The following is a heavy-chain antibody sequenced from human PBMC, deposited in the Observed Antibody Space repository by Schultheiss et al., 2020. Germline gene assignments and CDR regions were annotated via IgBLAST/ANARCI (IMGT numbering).Heavy chain of an antibody. CDR2: IYWNDDK. CDR1: GFSLSTSGVG. J-gene: IGHJ4*02. Sequence: SGPTLVKPTQTLTLTCTFSGFSLSTSGVGVGWIRQPPGKALEWLALIYWNDDKRYSPSLKSRLTITKDTSKNQVVLTMTNMDPVDTATYYCAHRPPGKLRFLNWGQGTLVIVSS. D-gene: IGHD3-3*01. V-gene: IGHV2-5*01. CDR3: AHRPPGKLRFLN.